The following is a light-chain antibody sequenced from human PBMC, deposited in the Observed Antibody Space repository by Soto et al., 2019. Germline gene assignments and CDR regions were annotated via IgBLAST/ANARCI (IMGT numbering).Light chain of an antibody. CDR1: RSAVGYYDY. CDR3: SSYAGSNNFV. CDR2: EVT. V-gene: IGLV2-8*01. Sequence: QSALTQPPSASGFPGQSVTISCTRTRSAVGYYDYVSCYQQHPGKAPKLVIYEVTKRPSGVPDRVSASKSGNTASLTVSGLRAEDEADYYCSSYAGSNNFVFGSGTKGTVL. J-gene: IGLJ1*01.